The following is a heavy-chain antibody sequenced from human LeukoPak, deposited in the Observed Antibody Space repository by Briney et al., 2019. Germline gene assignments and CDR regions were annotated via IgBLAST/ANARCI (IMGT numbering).Heavy chain of an antibody. CDR1: GFTFSSYA. CDR3: ARSDCGGGRCYYFDY. J-gene: IGHJ4*02. V-gene: IGHV3-30*14. Sequence: PGRSLRLSCAASGFTFSSYAMHWVRQAPGKGLEWVAVISYDGSNKYYADSVKGRFTISRDNSKNTLYLQMNSLRAEDTAVYYCARSDCGGGRCYYFDYWGQGTLVTASS. D-gene: IGHD2-15*01. CDR2: ISYDGSNK.